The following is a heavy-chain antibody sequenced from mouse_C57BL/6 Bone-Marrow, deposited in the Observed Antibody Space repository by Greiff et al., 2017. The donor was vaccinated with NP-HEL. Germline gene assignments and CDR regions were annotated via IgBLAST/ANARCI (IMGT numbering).Heavy chain of an antibody. V-gene: IGHV1-72*01. Sequence: VQLQQPGAELVKPGASVKLSCKASGYTFTSYWMHWVKQRPGRGIEWIGRIDPNSGGTKYNEKFKSKATLTVDKPSSTAYMQLSSLTSEDSAVYYCARPYYYGSSYWFAYWGQGTLVTVSA. J-gene: IGHJ3*01. CDR2: IDPNSGGT. CDR1: GYTFTSYW. D-gene: IGHD1-1*01. CDR3: ARPYYYGSSYWFAY.